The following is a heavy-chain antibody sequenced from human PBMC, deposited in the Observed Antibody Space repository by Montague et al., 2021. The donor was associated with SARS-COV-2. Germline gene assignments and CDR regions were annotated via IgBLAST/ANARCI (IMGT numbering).Heavy chain of an antibody. D-gene: IGHD5-12*01. CDR1: GASVTSTNW. Sequence: SETLSLTCGVSGASVTSTNWWSWVRQPTGKGLEWIGEIYHTGNTNYSPSLKNRVSISLDKSNYQFSLQLTSLTSADTSVYYCAIGQRGFSFWGQGKLVTVSS. CDR3: AIGQRGFSF. CDR2: IYHTGNT. V-gene: IGHV4-4*02. J-gene: IGHJ4*02.